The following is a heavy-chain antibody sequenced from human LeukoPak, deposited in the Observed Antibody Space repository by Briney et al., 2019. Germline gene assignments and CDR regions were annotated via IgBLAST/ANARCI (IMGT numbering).Heavy chain of an antibody. CDR2: ISYDGSNK. Sequence: SCKAPGYTFTGYYMHWVRQAPGKGLEWVAVISYDGSNKYYADSVKGRFTISRDNSKDTLYLQMNSLRAEDTAVYYCANDGGNIVVVEYYFDYWGQGTLVTVSS. J-gene: IGHJ4*02. CDR1: GYTFTGYY. V-gene: IGHV3-30*18. D-gene: IGHD2-15*01. CDR3: ANDGGNIVVVEYYFDY.